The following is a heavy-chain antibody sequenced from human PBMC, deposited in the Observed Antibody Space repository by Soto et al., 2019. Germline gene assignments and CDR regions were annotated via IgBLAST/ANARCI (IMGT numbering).Heavy chain of an antibody. V-gene: IGHV1-69*13. CDR3: AAPYDYSNSGVSWFDP. Sequence: SVKVSCKASGGTFSSYATSWVRQAPGQGLEWMGGIIPIFGTANYAQKFQGRVTITADESTSTAYMELSSLRSEDTAVYYCAAPYDYSNSGVSWFDPWGQGTLVTVSS. CDR1: GGTFSSYA. D-gene: IGHD4-4*01. J-gene: IGHJ5*02. CDR2: IIPIFGTA.